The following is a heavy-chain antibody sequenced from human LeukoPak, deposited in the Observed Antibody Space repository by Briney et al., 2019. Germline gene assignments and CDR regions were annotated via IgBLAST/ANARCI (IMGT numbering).Heavy chain of an antibody. CDR1: GFTFSDYY. J-gene: IGHJ6*03. V-gene: IGHV3-11*01. Sequence: PGGSLRLSCAASGFTFSDYYMSWIRQAPGKGLEWVSYISSSGSTIYYADSVKGRFTISRDNAKNSLYLQMNSLRAEDTAVYYCAKTYYSSRAHYYYYYYMDVWGKGTTVTISS. CDR3: AKTYYSSRAHYYYYYYMDV. D-gene: IGHD3-10*01. CDR2: ISSSGSTI.